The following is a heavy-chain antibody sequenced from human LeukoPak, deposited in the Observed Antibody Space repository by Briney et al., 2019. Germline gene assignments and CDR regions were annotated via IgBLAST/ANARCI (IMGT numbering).Heavy chain of an antibody. CDR2: IYKSGNT. J-gene: IGHJ4*02. CDR1: GGSISNYY. D-gene: IGHD2-2*01. Sequence: PSETLSLTCSVSGGSISNYYWSWIQQPPGKGLEWIGYIYKSGNTNYNPSLKSRVTISVDTSKNEFSLNLSSVIAADTAVYYCARGSRTSVDYWGQGTLVTASS. V-gene: IGHV4-59*01. CDR3: ARGSRTSVDY.